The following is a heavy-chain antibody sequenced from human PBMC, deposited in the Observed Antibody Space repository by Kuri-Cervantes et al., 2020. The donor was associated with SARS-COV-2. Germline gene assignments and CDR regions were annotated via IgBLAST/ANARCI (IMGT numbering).Heavy chain of an antibody. D-gene: IGHD6-19*01. CDR3: ARTNKQWRGYFDY. V-gene: IGHV3-21*01. CDR2: ISSSSSYI. Sequence: GGSLRLSCAASGFTFSSYSMNWVRQAPGKGLEWVSSISSSSSYIYYADSVKGRFTISRDNAKNSLYLQMNSLRAEDTAVYYCARTNKQWRGYFDYWGQGTLVTVSS. CDR1: GFTFSSYS. J-gene: IGHJ4*02.